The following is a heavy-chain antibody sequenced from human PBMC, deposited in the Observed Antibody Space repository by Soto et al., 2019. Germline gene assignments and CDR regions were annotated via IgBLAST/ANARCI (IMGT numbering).Heavy chain of an antibody. Sequence: SCAASGFTFTNAWINWVRQAPGKGLEWVGRIKSKTEGGTTDYAEPVKGRFAISRDDSNNMVYLQMNSLKIEDTAVYYCTTDSYSTIIIVRFDYWGHGTLVTVSS. CDR2: IKSKTEGGTT. J-gene: IGHJ4*01. CDR1: GFTFTNAW. CDR3: TTDSYSTIIIVRFDY. V-gene: IGHV3-15*07. D-gene: IGHD3-22*01.